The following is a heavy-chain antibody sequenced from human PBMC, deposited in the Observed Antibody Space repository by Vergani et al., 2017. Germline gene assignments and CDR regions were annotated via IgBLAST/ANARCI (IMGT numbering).Heavy chain of an antibody. D-gene: IGHD4-17*01. J-gene: IGHJ4*02. CDR3: ASLTTIVDY. CDR2: ISSSSSTI. Sequence: VQLEESGGGVVQPGRSLRLSCAASGFTFSSYSMNWVRQAPGKGLEWVSYISSSSSTIYYADSVKGRFTISRDNAKNSLYLQMNSLRAEDTAVYYCASLTTIVDYWGQGTLVTVSS. CDR1: GFTFSSYS. V-gene: IGHV3-48*01.